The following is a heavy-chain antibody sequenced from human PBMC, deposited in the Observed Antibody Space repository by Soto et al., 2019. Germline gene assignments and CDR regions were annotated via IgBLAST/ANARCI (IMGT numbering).Heavy chain of an antibody. CDR3: GRWNYAFDV. V-gene: IGHV3-9*01. Sequence: GASLGLSCVASGFTFEVYGMHWVRQAPGKGVEWVSGISGNSGTIGYADSVKGRFAISRDNAKNSIFLQMSSLRADETAVYYCGRWNYAFDVWGQGTMVTVSS. CDR1: GFTFEVYG. D-gene: IGHD1-7*01. CDR2: ISGNSGTI. J-gene: IGHJ3*01.